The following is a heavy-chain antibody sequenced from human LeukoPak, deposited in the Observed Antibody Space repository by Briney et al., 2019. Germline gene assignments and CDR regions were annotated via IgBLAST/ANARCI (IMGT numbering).Heavy chain of an antibody. J-gene: IGHJ6*02. CDR2: IRYDGSNN. CDR3: ARDWAGYYDGGGYYYYYGMDV. Sequence: PGGSLRLSCAASGFTFNSYGMHWVRQAPGKGLEWVAFIRYDGSNNYYADTVKGRFTISRDNSKNTLYLQMNSLRAEDTAVYYCARDWAGYYDGGGYYYYYGMDVWGQGTTVTVSS. D-gene: IGHD3-22*01. CDR1: GFTFNSYG. V-gene: IGHV3-30*02.